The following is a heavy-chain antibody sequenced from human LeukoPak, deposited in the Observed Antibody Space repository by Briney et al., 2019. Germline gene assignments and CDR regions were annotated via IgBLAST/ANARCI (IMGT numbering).Heavy chain of an antibody. Sequence: PGGSLRLSCTASGFTFGDDAVSWFRQAPGKGLEWAGFIRGKAYGGTTEYAASVKGRFTISRDDSKSIAYLQMNSLRTEDTAVYYCSRYGGNGPDYWGQETLVTVSS. CDR2: IRGKAYGGTT. V-gene: IGHV3-49*03. CDR1: GFTFGDDA. D-gene: IGHD4-23*01. J-gene: IGHJ4*02. CDR3: SRYGGNGPDY.